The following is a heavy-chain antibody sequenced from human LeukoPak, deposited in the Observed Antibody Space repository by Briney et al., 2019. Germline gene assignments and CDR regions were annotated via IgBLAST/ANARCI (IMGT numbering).Heavy chain of an antibody. J-gene: IGHJ6*02. CDR2: IYISGST. V-gene: IGHV4-4*07. CDR1: GGSINNYY. CDR3: ARDKGFMVRGVINYGMDV. Sequence: SETLSLTCTVSGGSINNYYWSWIRQPAGKGLEWIGRIYISGSTNYNPSLKSRATMSADTSKNQFSLKLTSVTAADTAVYYCARDKGFMVRGVINYGMDVWGQGTTVTVSS. D-gene: IGHD3-10*01.